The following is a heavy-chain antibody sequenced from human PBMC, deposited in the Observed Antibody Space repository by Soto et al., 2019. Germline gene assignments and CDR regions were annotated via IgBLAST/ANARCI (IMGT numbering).Heavy chain of an antibody. V-gene: IGHV3-66*04. CDR1: GFTVSSIY. CDR2: IYTGGSA. CDR3: ARHHAYGHNAFDI. J-gene: IGHJ3*02. Sequence: PGGSLRLSCAASGFTVSSIYMSWVRQAPGKGLEWVSVIYTGGSAYYADSVKGRFTISRDNSKNTLYLQMNSLRVEDTATYYCARHHAYGHNAFDIWGQGTTVTVSS. D-gene: IGHD4-17*01.